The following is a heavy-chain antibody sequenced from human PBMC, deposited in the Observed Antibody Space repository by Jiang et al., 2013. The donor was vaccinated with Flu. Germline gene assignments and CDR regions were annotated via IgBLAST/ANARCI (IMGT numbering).Heavy chain of an antibody. J-gene: IGHJ2*01. Sequence: SWVRQAPGQGLEWMGWISAYNGNTNYAQKLQGRVTMTTDTSTSTAYMELRSLRSDDTAVYYCARARITMIVERGGAWYFDLWGRGTLVTVSS. D-gene: IGHD3-22*01. V-gene: IGHV1-18*01. CDR3: ARARITMIVERGGAWYFDL. CDR2: ISAYNGNT.